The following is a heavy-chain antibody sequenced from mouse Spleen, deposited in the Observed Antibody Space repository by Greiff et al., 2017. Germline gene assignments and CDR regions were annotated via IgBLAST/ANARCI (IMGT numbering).Heavy chain of an antibody. CDR2: ISSGGGNT. Sequence: EVKLMESGGGLVKLGGSLKLSCAASGFTFSSYAMSWVRQTPEKRLEWVATISSGGGNTYYPDSVKGRFTISRDNAKNTLYLQMSSLKSEDTAMYYCARPTALYFDYWGQGTTLTVSS. CDR3: ARPTALYFDY. J-gene: IGHJ2*01. D-gene: IGHD1-2*01. V-gene: IGHV5-9*04. CDR1: GFTFSSYA.